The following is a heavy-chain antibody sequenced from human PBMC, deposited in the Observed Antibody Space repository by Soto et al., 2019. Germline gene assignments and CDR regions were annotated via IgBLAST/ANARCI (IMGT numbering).Heavy chain of an antibody. Sequence: PSETLSLTCAVYGGSFSGYYWSWIRQPPGKGLEWIGEINHSGSTNYNPSLKSRVTISVDTSKNQFSLKLSSVTAADTAVYYCASKGPYGSGSYYKPWYYYGMDVWGQGTTVTVSS. D-gene: IGHD3-10*01. CDR2: INHSGST. CDR3: ASKGPYGSGSYYKPWYYYGMDV. CDR1: GGSFSGYY. J-gene: IGHJ6*02. V-gene: IGHV4-34*01.